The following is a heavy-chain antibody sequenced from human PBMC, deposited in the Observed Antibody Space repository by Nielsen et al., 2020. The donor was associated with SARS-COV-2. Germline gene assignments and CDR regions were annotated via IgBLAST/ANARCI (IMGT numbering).Heavy chain of an antibody. CDR1: GFTFSSYS. J-gene: IGHJ4*02. CDR2: ISSSSSTI. Sequence: GESLKISCAASGFTFSSYSMNWVRQAPGKGLEWVSYISSSSSTIYYADSVKGRFTISRDNAKNSLYLQMNSLRDEDTAVYYCARATYSYGDYWGQGTLVTVSS. D-gene: IGHD5-18*01. V-gene: IGHV3-48*02. CDR3: ARATYSYGDY.